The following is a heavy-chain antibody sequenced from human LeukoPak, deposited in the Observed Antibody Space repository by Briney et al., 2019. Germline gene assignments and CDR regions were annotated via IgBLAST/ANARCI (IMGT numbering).Heavy chain of an antibody. J-gene: IGHJ3*02. D-gene: IGHD3-10*01. CDR1: GGSISSGGYY. CDR3: ASLFGELFPGAFDI. CDR2: IYYSGST. Sequence: SQTLSLTCTVSGGSISSGGYYWSWIRQHPGKGLEWIGYIYYSGSTYYNPSLKSRVTISVDTSKNQFSLKLSSVTAADTAVYHCASLFGELFPGAFDIWGQGTMVTVSS. V-gene: IGHV4-31*03.